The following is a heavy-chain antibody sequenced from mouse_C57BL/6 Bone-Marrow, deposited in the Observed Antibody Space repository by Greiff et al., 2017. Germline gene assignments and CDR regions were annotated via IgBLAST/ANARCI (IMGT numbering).Heavy chain of an antibody. J-gene: IGHJ4*01. CDR2: ISYGGGST. CDR3: ARQGVYARDY. CDR1: GFTFSDYY. V-gene: IGHV5-12*01. Sequence: EVQLVESGGGLVQPGGSLKLSCAASGFTFSDYYMYWVRQTPEKRLEWVAYISYGGGSTYYPDTVKGRFTISRDNAKNTLYRQMSRLKSEDTAMYYCARQGVYARDYWGQGTSVTGSS.